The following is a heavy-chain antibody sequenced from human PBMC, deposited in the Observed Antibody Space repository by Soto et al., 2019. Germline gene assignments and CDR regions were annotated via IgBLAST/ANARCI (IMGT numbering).Heavy chain of an antibody. CDR2: ISGSGDTT. CDR3: AKGGIGHFDY. V-gene: IGHV3-23*01. Sequence: GGSLRLSCAASGFTFSTYSMTWVRQAPGKGLEWVSTISGSGDTTYYADSVKGRFTISRDNSKNSLYLQMNTLRAEDTAVFYCAKGGIGHFDYWGQGTVVTVSS. CDR1: GFTFSTYS. J-gene: IGHJ4*02. D-gene: IGHD3-16*01.